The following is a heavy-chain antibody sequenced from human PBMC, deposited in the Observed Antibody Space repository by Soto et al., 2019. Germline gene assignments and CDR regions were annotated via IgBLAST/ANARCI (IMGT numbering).Heavy chain of an antibody. CDR3: ARGRASGSYYLLDY. D-gene: IGHD3-10*01. V-gene: IGHV1-8*01. J-gene: IGHJ4*02. Sequence: WASVKVSCKASGNTFTSYDINWLRQSAGHGLEWMGWINPNSGNIGYAQKFQGRVTMTRDTAIRTAYMEVSRLRSDDTAVYYCARGRASGSYYLLDYWGQGTLVTVSS. CDR1: GNTFTSYD. CDR2: INPNSGNI.